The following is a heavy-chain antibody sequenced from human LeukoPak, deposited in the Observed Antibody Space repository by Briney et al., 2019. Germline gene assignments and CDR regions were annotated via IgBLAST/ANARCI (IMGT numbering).Heavy chain of an antibody. CDR1: GYSISSSNW. D-gene: IGHD3-22*01. CDR3: ASGSSGYIPVPFDI. J-gene: IGHJ3*02. Sequence: PSDTLSLTCAVSGYSISSSNWWGWIRQPPGKGLEWIGYIYYSGSTYYNPSLKSRVTMSVDTSKNQFSLKLSSVTAVDTAVYYCASGSSGYIPVPFDIWGQGTMVTVSS. V-gene: IGHV4-28*01. CDR2: IYYSGST.